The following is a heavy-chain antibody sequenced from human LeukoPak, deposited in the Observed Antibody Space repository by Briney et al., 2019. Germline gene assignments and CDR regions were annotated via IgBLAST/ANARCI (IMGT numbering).Heavy chain of an antibody. CDR2: IYTSGST. CDR3: AREREISGTYNPHFDY. Sequence: SETLSLTCTVSGGSISSYYWSWIRQPAGKGLECIGRIYTSGSTNYNPSLKSRVTMSVDTSKNQFSLKLSSVTAADTAVYYCAREREISGTYNPHFDYWGQGTLVTVSS. CDR1: GGSISSYY. J-gene: IGHJ4*02. V-gene: IGHV4-4*07. D-gene: IGHD1-26*01.